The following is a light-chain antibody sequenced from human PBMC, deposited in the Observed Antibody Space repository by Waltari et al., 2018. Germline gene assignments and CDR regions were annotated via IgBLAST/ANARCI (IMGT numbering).Light chain of an antibody. V-gene: IGKV3-20*01. J-gene: IGKJ1*01. CDR1: QSVSRS. Sequence: IVLTQSPGTLSLSPGERATLSCRASQSVSRSLAWYQQKPGQAPKLLIYGASTRATGLPERFTGSGSGTDFRFTISSLEPEDFAIYFCQHYVRLPATFGQGTKVEIK. CDR2: GAS. CDR3: QHYVRLPAT.